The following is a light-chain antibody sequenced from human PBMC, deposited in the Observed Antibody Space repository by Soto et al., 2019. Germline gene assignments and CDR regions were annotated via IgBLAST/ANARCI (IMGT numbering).Light chain of an antibody. CDR2: KAS. CDR1: QSVFTW. Sequence: DIEMSQSPSTLPASVGDRDTITCRASQSVFTWLAWYQQRPGKAPNLLIYKASTLERGVPSRFSGSGSETEFALTINSLQPGDFGTYYCQQYSAYPWTFGQGTKVDIK. V-gene: IGKV1-5*03. CDR3: QQYSAYPWT. J-gene: IGKJ1*01.